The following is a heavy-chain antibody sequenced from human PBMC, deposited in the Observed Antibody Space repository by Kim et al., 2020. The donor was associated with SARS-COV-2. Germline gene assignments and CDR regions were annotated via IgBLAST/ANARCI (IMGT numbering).Heavy chain of an antibody. CDR1: GFTFSSYA. CDR3: AKAPLGSQSSSGWTYYYYYGMDV. D-gene: IGHD6-19*01. CDR2: ISGSGGST. V-gene: IGHV3-23*01. J-gene: IGHJ6*02. Sequence: GGSLRLSCAASGFTFSSYAMSWVRQAPGKGLEWVSAISGSGGSTYYADSVKGRFTISRDNSKNTLYLQMNSLRAEDTAVYYCAKAPLGSQSSSGWTYYYYYGMDVWGQGTTVTVSS.